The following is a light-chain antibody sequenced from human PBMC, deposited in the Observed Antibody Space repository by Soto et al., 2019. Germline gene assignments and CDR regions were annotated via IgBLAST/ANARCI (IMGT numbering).Light chain of an antibody. J-gene: IGLJ1*01. Sequence: QSVLTQPASVSGSPGQSITISCTGTSSDVGGYNYVSWYQHHPGKAPKLLIYDVSNRPSGVSNRFSGSKSDNTASLTISGLQPEDEADYYCSSYTTSNTRQLVFGTVTEVTVL. CDR2: DVS. V-gene: IGLV2-14*03. CDR3: SSYTTSNTRQLV. CDR1: SSDVGGYNY.